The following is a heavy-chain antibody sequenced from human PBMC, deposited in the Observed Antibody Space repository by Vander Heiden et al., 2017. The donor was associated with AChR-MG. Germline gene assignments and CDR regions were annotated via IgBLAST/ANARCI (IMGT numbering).Heavy chain of an antibody. J-gene: IGHJ4*02. CDR3: ARALCSSTSCYRYYFDY. CDR2: IWYDGSNK. V-gene: IGHV3-33*01. CDR1: GFTFRRYG. Sequence: QVQLVESGGGVVQPGRSLRLPCAASGFTFRRYGMHGVRQAPGKGLEWVAVIWYDGSNKYYADSVKGRFTISRDNSKNTLYLQMNSLRAEDTAVYYCARALCSSTSCYRYYFDYWGQGTLVTVSS. D-gene: IGHD2-2*01.